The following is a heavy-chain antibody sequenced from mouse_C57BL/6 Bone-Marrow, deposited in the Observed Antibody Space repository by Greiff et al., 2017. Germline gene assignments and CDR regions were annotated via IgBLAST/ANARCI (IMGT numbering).Heavy chain of an antibody. J-gene: IGHJ4*01. CDR1: GYTFTSYG. CDR2: IYPRSGNT. Sequence: VQLVESGAELARPGASVKLSCEASGYTFTSYGISWVKQRTGQGLEWIGEIYPRSGNTYYNEKFKGKATLTADKSSSTAYMELRSLTSEDSAVXFCARDLYDGYYDAMDYWGQGTSVTVSS. CDR3: ARDLYDGYYDAMDY. D-gene: IGHD2-3*01. V-gene: IGHV1-81*01.